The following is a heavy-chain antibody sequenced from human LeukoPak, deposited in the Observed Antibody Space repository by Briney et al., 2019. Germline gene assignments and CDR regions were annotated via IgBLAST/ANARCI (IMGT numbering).Heavy chain of an antibody. D-gene: IGHD1-7*01. Sequence: GASVKVSCKASGGTFSSYAISWVRQAPGQGLEWMGGIIPIFGTANYAQKFQGRVTITTDESTSTAYMELSSLRSEDTAVYYCATLTGTENYFDYWGQGTLVTVSS. CDR1: GGTFSSYA. CDR3: ATLTGTENYFDY. CDR2: IIPIFGTA. V-gene: IGHV1-69*05. J-gene: IGHJ4*02.